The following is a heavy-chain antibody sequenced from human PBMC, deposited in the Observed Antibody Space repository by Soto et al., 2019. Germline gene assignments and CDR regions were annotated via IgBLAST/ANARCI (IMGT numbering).Heavy chain of an antibody. J-gene: IGHJ6*02. CDR1: GGTFSSYA. V-gene: IGHV1-69*13. CDR2: IIPIFGTA. Sequence: SVKVSCKASGGTFSSYAISWVRQAPGQGLEWMGGIIPIFGTANYAQKFQGRVTITADESTSTAYMELSSLRSEDPAVYYWARESIAARRGGYYYYGMDVWGQGTTVTVSS. CDR3: ARESIAARRGGYYYYGMDV. D-gene: IGHD6-6*01.